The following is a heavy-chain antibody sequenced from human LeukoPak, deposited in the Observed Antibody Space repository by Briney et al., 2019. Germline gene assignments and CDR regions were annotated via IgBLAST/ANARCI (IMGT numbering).Heavy chain of an antibody. J-gene: IGHJ4*02. CDR2: IVVGSGNP. CDR1: GFTFTSSA. Sequence: GTSVKVSCKASGFTFTSSAMQWVRQARGQRLEWIGWIVVGSGNPNYAQKFQERVTITRDMSTSTAYMELSSLRSEDTAVYYCAAGGPLRLGELSSFDYWGQGTLVTVSS. CDR3: AAGGPLRLGELSSFDY. V-gene: IGHV1-58*02. D-gene: IGHD3-16*02.